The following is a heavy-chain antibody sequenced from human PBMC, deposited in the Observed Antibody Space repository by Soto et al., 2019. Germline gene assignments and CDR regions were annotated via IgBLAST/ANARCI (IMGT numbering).Heavy chain of an antibody. V-gene: IGHV3-9*01. CDR2: INWNSGDI. Sequence: EVQLVESGGGLVQPGRSLRLSCAASGFTFDAYAMHWVRQAPGKGLEWVSSINWNSGDIGYADSVKGRFTISRDNAKKSLYVQMNSLRPEDTALYYCTCSEPYNSGWYGYFQPWGQGTLVTVSS. CDR3: TCSEPYNSGWYGYFQP. J-gene: IGHJ1*01. CDR1: GFTFDAYA. D-gene: IGHD6-19*01.